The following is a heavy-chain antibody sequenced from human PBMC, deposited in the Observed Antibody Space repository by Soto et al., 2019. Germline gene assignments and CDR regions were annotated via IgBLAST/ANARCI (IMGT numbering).Heavy chain of an antibody. Sequence: GGSLRLSCAASGFTFSSYAMSWVRQAPGKGLEWVSAISGSGGSTYYADSVKGRFTISRDNSKNTLYLQMNSLRAEDTAVYYCARVGLRVYAPRTNWFDPWGQGTLVTVSS. V-gene: IGHV3-23*01. CDR1: GFTFSSYA. J-gene: IGHJ5*02. D-gene: IGHD2-8*01. CDR3: ARVGLRVYAPRTNWFDP. CDR2: ISGSGGST.